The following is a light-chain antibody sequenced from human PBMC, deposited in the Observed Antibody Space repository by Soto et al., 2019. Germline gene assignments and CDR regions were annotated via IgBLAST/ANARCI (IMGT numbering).Light chain of an antibody. CDR3: CSYAGSSTLV. CDR2: EVT. V-gene: IGLV2-23*02. J-gene: IGLJ2*01. Sequence: QSVLTQPASVSGSPGQSITISCTGTSSAVGNYNLVSWYQQHPGKAPKFMIYEVTKRPSGVSDRFSGSKSGNTASLTISGLQTEDEADYYCCSYAGSSTLVFGGGTKLTVL. CDR1: SSAVGNYNL.